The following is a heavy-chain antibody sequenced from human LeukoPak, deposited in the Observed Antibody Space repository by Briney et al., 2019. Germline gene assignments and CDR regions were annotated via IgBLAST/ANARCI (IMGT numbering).Heavy chain of an antibody. CDR2: IYPGDSDT. V-gene: IGHV5-51*01. CDR3: ARLYSSGWAHFDY. D-gene: IGHD6-19*01. Sequence: GESLKISRKGSGYSFTSYWIGWVRQMPGKGLEWVGIIYPGDSDTRYSPSFQGQVTISADKSISTAYLQWSSLKASDTARYYCARLYSSGWAHFDYWGQGTLVTVSS. CDR1: GYSFTSYW. J-gene: IGHJ4*02.